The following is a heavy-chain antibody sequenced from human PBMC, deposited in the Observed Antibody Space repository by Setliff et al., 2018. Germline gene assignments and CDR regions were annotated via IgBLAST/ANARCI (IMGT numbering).Heavy chain of an antibody. D-gene: IGHD6-19*01. V-gene: IGHV4-61*09. CDR2: IYTGGST. Sequence: LSLTCSVSGGSISSGSDYWTWLRQPAGKGLEWIGHIYTGGSTKYNPSLKSRVTISVDTSKNQFSLKLSSVTAADTAVYYCARAISGWYSAFYYYMDVWGKGTTVTV. CDR3: ARAISGWYSAFYYYMDV. CDR1: GGSISSGSDY. J-gene: IGHJ6*03.